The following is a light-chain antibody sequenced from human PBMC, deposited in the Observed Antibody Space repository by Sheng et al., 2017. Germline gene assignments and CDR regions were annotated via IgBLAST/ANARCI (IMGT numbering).Light chain of an antibody. J-gene: IGKJ4*01. CDR1: QSVSSN. V-gene: IGKV3-15*01. Sequence: EIVMTQSPATLSVSPGERATLSCRASQSVSSNLAWYQQKPGQAPRLLIYGASTRATGIPARFSGSGSGTEFTLTISSLQSEDFAVYYCQQYVGDLTFGGGTKVEIK. CDR2: GAS. CDR3: QQYVGDLT.